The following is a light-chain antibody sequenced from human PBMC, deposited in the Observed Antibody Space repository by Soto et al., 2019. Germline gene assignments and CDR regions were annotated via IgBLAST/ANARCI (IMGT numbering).Light chain of an antibody. CDR1: QSVSNN. J-gene: IGKJ2*03. CDR2: DAS. V-gene: IGKV3-15*01. Sequence: EIVMTQSPATLSVSPGVRATLSCRASQSVSNNLAWYQQKPGHAPRLLMYDASTRATGIPARFSGSGSGMEFTLTISSPQSEDFAVYYCQQYSNWPLYSFGQGTRLEIK. CDR3: QQYSNWPLYS.